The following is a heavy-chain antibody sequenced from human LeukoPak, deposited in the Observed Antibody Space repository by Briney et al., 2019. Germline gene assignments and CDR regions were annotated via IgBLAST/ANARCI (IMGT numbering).Heavy chain of an antibody. J-gene: IGHJ4*02. D-gene: IGHD2-2*01. CDR2: ISWNSGSI. CDR1: GFTFDDYA. Sequence: GRSLRLSCAASGFTFDDYAMHWVRQAPGKGLEWVSGISWNSGSIGYADSVKGRFTISRDNAKNSLYLQMNSLRAEGMALYYCAKDKSTNPYYFDYWGQGTLVTVSS. V-gene: IGHV3-9*03. CDR3: AKDKSTNPYYFDY.